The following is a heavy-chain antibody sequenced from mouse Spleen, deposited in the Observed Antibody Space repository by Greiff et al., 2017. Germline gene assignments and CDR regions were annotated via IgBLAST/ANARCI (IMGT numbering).Heavy chain of an antibody. CDR2: IDPSDSYT. Sequence: VQLQESGAELVMPGASVKLSCKASGYTFTSYWMHWVKQRPGQGLEWIGEIDPSDSYTNYNQKFKGKATLTVDKSSSTAYMQLSSLTSEDSAVYYCARYDYYDGSYGFAYWGQGTLVTVSA. CDR1: GYTFTSYW. D-gene: IGHD1-1*01. V-gene: IGHV1-69*01. CDR3: ARYDYYDGSYGFAY. J-gene: IGHJ3*01.